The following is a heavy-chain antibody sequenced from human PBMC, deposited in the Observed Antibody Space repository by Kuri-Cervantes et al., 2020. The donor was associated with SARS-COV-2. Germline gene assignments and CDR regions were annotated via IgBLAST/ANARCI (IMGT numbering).Heavy chain of an antibody. Sequence: SETLSLTCTVSGGSISSTNYYWNWIRQPAGKGLEWIGYIYASGSTNYNPSLKSRVTISIDTSRNQFSLKLSSVTAADTAVYYCARRRNKWSSQDVQLWRNYYYYYYMDVWGKGTTVTVSS. CDR1: GGSISSTNYY. CDR3: ARRRNKWSSQDVQLWRNYYYYYYMDV. CDR2: IYASGST. J-gene: IGHJ6*03. V-gene: IGHV4-61*10. D-gene: IGHD5-18*01.